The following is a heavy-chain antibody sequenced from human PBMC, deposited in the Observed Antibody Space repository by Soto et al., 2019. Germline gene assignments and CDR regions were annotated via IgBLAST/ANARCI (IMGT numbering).Heavy chain of an antibody. J-gene: IGHJ2*01. CDR1: GFTFSSYS. Sequence: GGSLRLSCAASGFTFSSYSMNWVRQAPGKGLEWVSSISSSSSYIYYADSVKGRFTISRDNAKNSLYLQMNSLRAEDTAVYYCARDRWGIAAGYFDLWGRGTLVTVSS. CDR2: ISSSSSYI. D-gene: IGHD6-25*01. CDR3: ARDRWGIAAGYFDL. V-gene: IGHV3-21*01.